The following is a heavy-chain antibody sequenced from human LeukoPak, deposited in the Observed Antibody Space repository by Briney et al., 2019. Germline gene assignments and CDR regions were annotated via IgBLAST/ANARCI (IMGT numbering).Heavy chain of an antibody. CDR1: GGTFSSYA. CDR3: ASTPPYDFWSGTASNWFDP. V-gene: IGHV1-69*05. Sequence: SVKVSCKASGGTFSSYAISWVRQAPGQGLEWMGGIIPIFGTANYAQKFQGRVTITTDESTCTAYMELSSLRSEDTAVYYCASTPPYDFWSGTASNWFDPWGQGTLVTVSS. CDR2: IIPIFGTA. J-gene: IGHJ5*02. D-gene: IGHD3-3*01.